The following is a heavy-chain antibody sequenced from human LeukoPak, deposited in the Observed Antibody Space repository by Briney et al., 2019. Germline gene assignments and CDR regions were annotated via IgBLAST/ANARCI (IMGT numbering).Heavy chain of an antibody. CDR3: ARYEEQDDALDI. V-gene: IGHV4-59*08. CDR1: GGSLSSHY. D-gene: IGHD1-26*01. J-gene: IGHJ3*02. CDR2: IYYSGST. Sequence: SETLSLTCTVSGGSLSSHYWSWIRQPPGKGLEWIANIYYSGSTNYNPSLKSRVTISVDTSKNQFSLKLSSVTAADTAVYYCARYEEQDDALDIWGQGTMVTVSS.